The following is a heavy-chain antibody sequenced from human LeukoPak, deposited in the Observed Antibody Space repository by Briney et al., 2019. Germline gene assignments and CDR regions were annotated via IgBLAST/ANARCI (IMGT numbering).Heavy chain of an antibody. V-gene: IGHV3-21*01. CDR2: ISSSRTYI. Sequence: GGSLRLSCGASGFIFSTYSMNWVRQAPGKGLEWVASISSSRTYIYYADSLKGRFTISRDNAKNTVFLQMNSLRAEDTAVYYCARPPDGLANAFDIWGLGTMVTVSS. CDR1: GFIFSTYS. D-gene: IGHD2-8*01. J-gene: IGHJ3*02. CDR3: ARPPDGLANAFDI.